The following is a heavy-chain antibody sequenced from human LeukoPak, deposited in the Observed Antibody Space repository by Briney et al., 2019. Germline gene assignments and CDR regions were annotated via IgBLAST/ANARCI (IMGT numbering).Heavy chain of an antibody. J-gene: IGHJ4*02. Sequence: SETLSLTCTVSGGSISTYYWNWIRQPAGKGLEWIGRIYTTESTNYNPSLKSRVTMSVDTSKNQFSLKLSSVTAADTAVYYCARSSIVGTTDYFDYWGQGTLVTVSS. D-gene: IGHD1-26*01. CDR3: ARSSIVGTTDYFDY. V-gene: IGHV4-4*07. CDR2: IYTTEST. CDR1: GGSISTYY.